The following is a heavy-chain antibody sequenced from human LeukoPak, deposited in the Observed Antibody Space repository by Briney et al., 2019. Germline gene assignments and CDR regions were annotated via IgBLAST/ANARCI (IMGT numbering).Heavy chain of an antibody. Sequence: GGSLRLSCAASGFTFSSYAMSWIRQAPGKGLDWVSAISGGGEDTYYPDSVKGRFTISRDNSKNTLYLQMNSLRAEDTAVYYCAKAPGGHTAMDQYYFDYWGQGTLVTVSS. V-gene: IGHV3-23*01. J-gene: IGHJ4*02. CDR1: GFTFSSYA. D-gene: IGHD5-18*01. CDR3: AKAPGGHTAMDQYYFDY. CDR2: ISGGGEDT.